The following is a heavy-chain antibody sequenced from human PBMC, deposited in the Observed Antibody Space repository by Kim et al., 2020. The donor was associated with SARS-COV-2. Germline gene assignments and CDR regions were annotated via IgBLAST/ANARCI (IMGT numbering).Heavy chain of an antibody. V-gene: IGHV4-39*01. D-gene: IGHD3-10*01. J-gene: IGHJ3*02. CDR3: ARQPTLWFGDYGAFDI. CDR1: GGSISSSSYY. Sequence: SETLSLTCTVSGGSISSSSYYWGWIRQPPGKGLEWIGSIYYSGSTYYNPSLKSRVTISVDTSKNQFSLKLSSVTAADTAVYYCARQPTLWFGDYGAFDIWGQGTMVTVSS. CDR2: IYYSGST.